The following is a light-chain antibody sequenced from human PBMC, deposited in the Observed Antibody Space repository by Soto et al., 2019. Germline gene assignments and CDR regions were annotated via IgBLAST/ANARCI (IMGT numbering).Light chain of an antibody. CDR1: QSISSW. CDR3: QQYNSYSCT. J-gene: IGKJ1*01. Sequence: LYTVVGGRIVVLGVASQSISSWLAWYQQKPGKAPKLLIYDVSSLESGVPSRFSDSGSGTEFTLTTRHLQPADFATYRGQQYNSYSCTFGQGTRLDIK. V-gene: IGKV1-5*02. CDR2: DVS.